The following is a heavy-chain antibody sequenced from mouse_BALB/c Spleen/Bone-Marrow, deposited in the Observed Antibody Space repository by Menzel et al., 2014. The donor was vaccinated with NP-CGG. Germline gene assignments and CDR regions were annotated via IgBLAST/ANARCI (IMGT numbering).Heavy chain of an antibody. D-gene: IGHD1-1*01. Sequence: QVQLQHPGAELVRPGSSVKISCKASGYAFSSYWMNWVKQRPGQGLEWIGQIYPGDGDTNYNGKFKGKATLTADKSSSTAYMQLSSLTSEDSAVYFCARRGYYYGSSYVDYWGQGTTLTVSS. CDR3: ARRGYYYGSSYVDY. CDR1: GYAFSSYW. CDR2: IYPGDGDT. J-gene: IGHJ2*01. V-gene: IGHV1-80*01.